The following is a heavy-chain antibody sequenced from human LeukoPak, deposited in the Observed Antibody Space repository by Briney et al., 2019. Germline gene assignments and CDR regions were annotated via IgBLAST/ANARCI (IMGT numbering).Heavy chain of an antibody. CDR1: GFTFSSYG. J-gene: IGHJ1*01. CDR3: AKDLVGSSWYYFQH. CDR2: ISYDGSNK. Sequence: GGSLRLSCAASGFTFSSYGMHWVRQAPGKGLEWVAVISYDGSNKHYADSVKGRFTISRDNSNNTLYLQMNSLRAEDTAVYYCAKDLVGSSWYYFQHWGQGTLVTVSS. V-gene: IGHV3-30*18. D-gene: IGHD6-13*01.